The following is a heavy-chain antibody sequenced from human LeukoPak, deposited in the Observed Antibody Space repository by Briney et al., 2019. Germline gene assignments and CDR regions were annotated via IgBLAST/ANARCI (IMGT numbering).Heavy chain of an antibody. Sequence: PGGSLRLSCAASGFTFTNYAMHWVRQAPGKGLEWVSIISYEGSEKYYADSVKGRFTISRDNSRNTLYLQMNSLRPEDTAVYYCARGREAGNRRLAGDDYWGQGTLVIVS. D-gene: IGHD3-10*01. J-gene: IGHJ4*02. CDR2: ISYEGSEK. CDR3: ARGREAGNRRLAGDDY. V-gene: IGHV3-30*01. CDR1: GFTFTNYA.